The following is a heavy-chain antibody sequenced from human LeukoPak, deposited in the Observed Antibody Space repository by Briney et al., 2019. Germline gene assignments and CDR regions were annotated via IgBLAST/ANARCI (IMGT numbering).Heavy chain of an antibody. Sequence: GGSLRLSCAASGFTFSSYAMHWVRQAPGKGLEWVAVISYDGSNKYYADSVKGRFTISRDNSKNTLYLQMNSLRAEDTAVYYCARETVLMVYAPDTGNYYYGMDAWGQGTTVTVSS. V-gene: IGHV3-30*04. D-gene: IGHD2-8*01. CDR3: ARETVLMVYAPDTGNYYYGMDA. CDR1: GFTFSSYA. J-gene: IGHJ6*02. CDR2: ISYDGSNK.